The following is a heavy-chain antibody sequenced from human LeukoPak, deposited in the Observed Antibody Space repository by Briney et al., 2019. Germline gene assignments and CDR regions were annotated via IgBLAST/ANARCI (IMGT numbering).Heavy chain of an antibody. D-gene: IGHD6-13*01. CDR1: GLTFSSYW. V-gene: IGHV3-74*01. CDR2: INSDGSST. J-gene: IGHJ4*02. Sequence: GGSLRLSCAASGLTFSSYWMHWVRQAPGKGLVWVSRINSDGSSTIYADSVKGRFTISRDNAKNTLYLQMNSLRAEDTAVYYCARGSSSWYGASYYWGQGTLVTVSS. CDR3: ARGSSSWYGASYY.